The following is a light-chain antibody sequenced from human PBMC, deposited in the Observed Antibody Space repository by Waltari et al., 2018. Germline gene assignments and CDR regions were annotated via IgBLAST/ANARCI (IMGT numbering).Light chain of an antibody. V-gene: IGKV3-11*01. Sequence: LTQSPATLSLSPGERATLSCRASQSLSNYLAWYQQKPGQAPRLLIYDTSNRATGIPARFSGSGFGTDFTLTISSLEPEDFAVYYCQQRRNWPLTFGGGTKVEIK. CDR1: QSLSNY. J-gene: IGKJ4*01. CDR2: DTS. CDR3: QQRRNWPLT.